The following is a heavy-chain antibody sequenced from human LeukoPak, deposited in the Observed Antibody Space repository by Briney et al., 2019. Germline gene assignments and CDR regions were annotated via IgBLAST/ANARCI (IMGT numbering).Heavy chain of an antibody. CDR2: ISGSGGST. CDR1: GFTFSGYA. CDR3: ARLSGTAGTTSRVLDY. D-gene: IGHD1-1*01. V-gene: IGHV3-23*01. Sequence: GGSLRLSCVASGFTFSGYAMSWVRQAPGKGLEWVSTISGSGGSTYYADSVKGRFTVSRDNSKNTLYLQMNSLRAEDTAVFYCARLSGTAGTTSRVLDYWGQGTLVTVSS. J-gene: IGHJ4*02.